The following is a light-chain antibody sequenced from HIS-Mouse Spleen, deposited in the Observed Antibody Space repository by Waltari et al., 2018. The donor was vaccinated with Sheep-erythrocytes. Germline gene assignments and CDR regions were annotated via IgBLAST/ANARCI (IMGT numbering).Light chain of an antibody. CDR3: QQSYSTPPLT. CDR2: AAS. CDR1: QSISSY. Sequence: DIQMTQSPSSLSAPVGDRVTITCRASQSISSYLNWYQQKPGKAPKLLIYAASSLQIGVPSRFSGSGSETDFTLTISSLQPEDFATYYCQQSYSTPPLTFGGGTKVEIK. V-gene: IGKV1-39*01. J-gene: IGKJ4*01.